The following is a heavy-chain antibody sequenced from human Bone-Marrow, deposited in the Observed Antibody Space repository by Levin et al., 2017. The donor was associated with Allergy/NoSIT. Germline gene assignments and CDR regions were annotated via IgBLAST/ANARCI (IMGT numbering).Heavy chain of an antibody. J-gene: IGHJ6*02. D-gene: IGHD3-22*01. Sequence: KISCKASGGTFTSHGISWVRQAPGQGLEWMGGIIPLFGTINYEQKFQGRVTITADESTSTAYMELSSLRSEDTAVYYCARVMGGYYYGYYYGMDVWGQGTTVTV. CDR2: IIPLFGTI. V-gene: IGHV1-69*01. CDR3: ARVMGGYYYGYYYGMDV. CDR1: GGTFTSHG.